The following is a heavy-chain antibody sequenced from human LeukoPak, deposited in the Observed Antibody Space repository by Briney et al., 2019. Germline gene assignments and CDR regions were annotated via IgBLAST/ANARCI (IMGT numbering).Heavy chain of an antibody. D-gene: IGHD2-15*01. Sequence: PGGSLRLSCAASGFTVSSNYMSWVRQAPGKGLEWVSVIYSGGSTYYADSVKGRFTISRDNSKNTLYFQMNSLRAEDTAVYYCARDLPICSGGSCYTGPFDYWGQGTLVTVSS. CDR1: GFTVSSNY. V-gene: IGHV3-53*01. CDR2: IYSGGST. J-gene: IGHJ4*02. CDR3: ARDLPICSGGSCYTGPFDY.